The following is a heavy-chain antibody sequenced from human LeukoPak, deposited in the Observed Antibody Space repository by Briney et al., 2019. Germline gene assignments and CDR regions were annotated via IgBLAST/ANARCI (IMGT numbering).Heavy chain of an antibody. CDR1: GGSISSYY. CDR2: IYYSGST. Sequence: SETLSLTCTVSGGSISSYYWSWIRQPPGKGLEWIGYIYYSGSTNYNPSLKSRVTISVDTSKNQFFLKLSSVTAADTAVYYCARITMVRGVIIPDYYYYMDVWGKGTTVTISS. CDR3: ARITMVRGVIIPDYYYYMDV. V-gene: IGHV4-59*01. J-gene: IGHJ6*03. D-gene: IGHD3-10*01.